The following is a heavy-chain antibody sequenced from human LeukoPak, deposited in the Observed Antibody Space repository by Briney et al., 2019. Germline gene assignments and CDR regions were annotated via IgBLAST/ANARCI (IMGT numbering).Heavy chain of an antibody. CDR1: GYTFTGYY. V-gene: IGHV1-2*06. J-gene: IGHJ4*02. D-gene: IGHD5-24*01. Sequence: ASVKVSCKASGYTFTGYYMHWVRQAPGQGLEWMGRINPNSGGTNYAQKFQGRVTMTRDTSISTAYMELSRLRSDDTAVYYCARSPGDGYNRRSFDYWGQGTLVTVSS. CDR2: INPNSGGT. CDR3: ARSPGDGYNRRSFDY.